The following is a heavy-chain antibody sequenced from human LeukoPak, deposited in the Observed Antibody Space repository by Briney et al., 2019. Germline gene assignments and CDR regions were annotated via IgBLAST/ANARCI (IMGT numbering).Heavy chain of an antibody. V-gene: IGHV1-8*01. CDR1: GYTFTRYD. J-gene: IGHJ6*03. CDR3: ARGLGYCSSTSCRGYYYMDV. D-gene: IGHD2-2*01. CDR2: MNPNSGNT. Sequence: GASVKVSCKASGYTFTRYDINWVRQATGQGLEWMGWMNPNSGNTGYAQKFQGRVTMTRNTSISTAYMELSSLRSEDTAVYYCARGLGYCSSTSCRGYYYMDVWGKGTTVTVSS.